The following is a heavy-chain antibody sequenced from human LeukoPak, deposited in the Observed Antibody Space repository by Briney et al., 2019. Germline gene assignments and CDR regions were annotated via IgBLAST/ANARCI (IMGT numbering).Heavy chain of an antibody. CDR2: IIPIFGTA. Sequence: SVKVSCNASGGTFCSYAISCVRQAPGQGLEWMGGIIPIFGTANYAQKFQGRVTITADESTSTAYIELSSLRSEDTAVYYCARGNIVGTIGYFDYWGQGTLVTVSS. V-gene: IGHV1-69*01. CDR1: GGTFCSYA. D-gene: IGHD5-12*01. CDR3: ARGNIVGTIGYFDY. J-gene: IGHJ4*02.